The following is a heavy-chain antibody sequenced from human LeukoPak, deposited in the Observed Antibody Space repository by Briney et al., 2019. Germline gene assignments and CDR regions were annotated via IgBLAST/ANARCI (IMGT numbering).Heavy chain of an antibody. D-gene: IGHD2-15*01. Sequence: PGGSLRLSCAASGFTFSTYAMSWVRQAPGKGLEWVSDISGGGGSTYYADSVKGRFTISRDDSKNTLYLQMNSLRAEDTAVYYCARGGYCSGGSCYPTYDYWGQGTLVTVSS. J-gene: IGHJ4*02. V-gene: IGHV3-23*01. CDR3: ARGGYCSGGSCYPTYDY. CDR1: GFTFSTYA. CDR2: ISGGGGST.